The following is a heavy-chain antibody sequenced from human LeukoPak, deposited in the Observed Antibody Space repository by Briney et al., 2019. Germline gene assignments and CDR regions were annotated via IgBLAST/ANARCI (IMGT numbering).Heavy chain of an antibody. J-gene: IGHJ4*02. CDR1: GYSISSGYY. CDR2: IYHSGST. V-gene: IGHV4-38-2*02. CDR3: ARGRQWLRFFDY. Sequence: SETLSLTCTVSGYSISSGYYWGWIRQPPGKGLEWIGSIYHSGSTYYNPSLKSRVTISVDTSKNQFSLKLSSVTAADTAVYYCARGRQWLRFFDYWGQGTLVTVSS. D-gene: IGHD5-12*01.